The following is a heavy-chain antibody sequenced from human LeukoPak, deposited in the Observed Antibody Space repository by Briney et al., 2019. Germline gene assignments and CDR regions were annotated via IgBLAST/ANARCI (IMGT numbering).Heavy chain of an antibody. V-gene: IGHV3-23*01. CDR1: GFIFSSYA. Sequence: PGGSLRLSCAASGFIFSSYAISWLRQAPWKGLEWVSAISGSGGSKYYADSVKGRFTISRDNSKNPLYLQMNSLRAEDTAVYYCAKASYCSSTSCYPSNPNWFAPWGQGTLVTVSS. CDR3: AKASYCSSTSCYPSNPNWFAP. J-gene: IGHJ5*02. CDR2: ISGSGGSK. D-gene: IGHD2-2*01.